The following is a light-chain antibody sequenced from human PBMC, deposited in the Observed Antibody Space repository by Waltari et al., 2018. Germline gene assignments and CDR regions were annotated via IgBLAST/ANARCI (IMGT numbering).Light chain of an antibody. CDR3: QQYFNWPLT. CDR1: ETIYNF. Sequence: IVMTQSPGTLSVSPGQRASLPCRASETIYNFLAWYQQKPGQSPRLLIHGISTRAAGVPARFTGSGSGADFTLTIDSLQSDDFALYFCQQYFNWPLTFGQGTKVEI. V-gene: IGKV3-15*01. CDR2: GIS. J-gene: IGKJ1*01.